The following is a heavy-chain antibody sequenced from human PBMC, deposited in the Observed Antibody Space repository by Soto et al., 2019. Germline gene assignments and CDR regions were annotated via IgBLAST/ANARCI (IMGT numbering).Heavy chain of an antibody. CDR2: ISSSSSYI. CDR3: ARPRYSSSWCFDY. V-gene: IGHV3-21*01. CDR1: GFTLSSYR. Sequence: XGSLRLSCSASGFTLSSYRINWVRQAPGKGLEWVSSISSSSSYIYYADSVKGRFTISRDNAKNSLYLQMNSLRAEDTAVYYCARPRYSSSWCFDYWGQGTLVTVSS. D-gene: IGHD6-13*01. J-gene: IGHJ4*02.